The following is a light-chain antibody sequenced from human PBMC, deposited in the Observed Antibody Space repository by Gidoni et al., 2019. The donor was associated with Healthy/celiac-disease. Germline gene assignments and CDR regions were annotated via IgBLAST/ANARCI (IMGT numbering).Light chain of an antibody. Sequence: EIVMTQSPATLSVSPGERATLSCRASQSVSSNLAWYQQKPGQAPRLLIYGASTRATGIPARFSGSGSGTEFTLTISSLQSEDLAVYYCQQYNQVYTFGQGTKLEIK. V-gene: IGKV3-15*01. CDR2: GAS. J-gene: IGKJ2*01. CDR3: QQYNQVYT. CDR1: QSVSSN.